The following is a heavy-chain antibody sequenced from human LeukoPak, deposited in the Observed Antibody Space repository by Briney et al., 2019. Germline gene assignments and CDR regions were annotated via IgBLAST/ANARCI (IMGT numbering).Heavy chain of an antibody. Sequence: GGSLRLSCAASGFTFSSYSMNWVRQAPGKGLGWVSSISSSSSYIYYADSVKGRFTISRDNAKNSLYLQMNSLRAEDTAVYYCARHIAARHLPYGMDVWGQGTTVTVSS. D-gene: IGHD6-6*01. CDR1: GFTFSSYS. V-gene: IGHV3-21*01. CDR3: ARHIAARHLPYGMDV. CDR2: ISSSSSYI. J-gene: IGHJ6*02.